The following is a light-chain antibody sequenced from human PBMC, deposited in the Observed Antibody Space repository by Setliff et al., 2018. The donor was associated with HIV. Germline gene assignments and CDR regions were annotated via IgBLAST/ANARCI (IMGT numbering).Light chain of an antibody. J-gene: IGLJ1*01. CDR2: QAS. Sequence: QSVPTQPASVSGSPGQSITISCTGTSSDIGRYNLVSWYQQQPGKPPKLMIYQASKRPSGVSNRFSGSKSGNTASLTISGLQAEDEADYYCCSNTGSNTYVFGTGTKVTVL. CDR1: SSDIGRYNL. V-gene: IGLV2-23*01. CDR3: CSNTGSNTYV.